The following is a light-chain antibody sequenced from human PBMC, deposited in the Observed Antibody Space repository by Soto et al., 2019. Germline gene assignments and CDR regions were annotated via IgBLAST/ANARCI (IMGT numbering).Light chain of an antibody. CDR2: SNF. CDR3: QAYDNSLSGWV. Sequence: QSVLTQPPSVSGAPGQGVTISCTWSSSNIGKDYDVHWYQQLPGAAPRLLIYSNFNRPSGVPYRFSGSKSGSSASLVITGLQAEDEADYYCQAYDNSLSGWVFGGGNKLTVL. J-gene: IGLJ3*02. CDR1: SSNIGKDYD. V-gene: IGLV1-40*01.